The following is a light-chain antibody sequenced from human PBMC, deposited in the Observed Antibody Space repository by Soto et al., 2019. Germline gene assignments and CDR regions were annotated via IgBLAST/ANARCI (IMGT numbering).Light chain of an antibody. Sequence: QSALTQPASVSGSPGQSITISCTGTRSDVSGYNFVSWYQQHPGKVPKLLIYDVTHRPSGVSNRFSASKSANTASLTISGLQAEDEADYYCSSYTSTNTLVFGGGTQLTVL. CDR3: SSYTSTNTLV. CDR2: DVT. CDR1: RSDVSGYNF. V-gene: IGLV2-14*01. J-gene: IGLJ2*01.